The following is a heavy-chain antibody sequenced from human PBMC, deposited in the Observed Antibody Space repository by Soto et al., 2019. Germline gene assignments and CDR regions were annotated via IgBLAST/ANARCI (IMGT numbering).Heavy chain of an antibody. CDR1: GFTFSNFA. CDR3: AKDTSSSPYYMDV. CDR2: ISGSTGTT. V-gene: IGHV3-23*01. J-gene: IGHJ6*03. D-gene: IGHD2-2*01. Sequence: GGSLRLSCAASGFTFSNFAMSWVRHAPGKGLEWVSEISGSTGTTYYADSVKGRFIISRDNSKNTVHLQMSSLRAEDTAVYYCAKDTSSSPYYMDVWGKGTAVTVSS.